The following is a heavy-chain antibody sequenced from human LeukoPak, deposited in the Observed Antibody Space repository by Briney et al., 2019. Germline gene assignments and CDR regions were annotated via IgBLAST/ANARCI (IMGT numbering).Heavy chain of an antibody. CDR1: GFTVSSNY. D-gene: IGHD5-12*01. CDR3: ARANTSGYDSPFDY. J-gene: IGHJ4*02. CDR2: IYSGGSA. Sequence: GGSLRLSCAASGFTVSSNYMSWVRQAPGKGLEWVSVIYSGGSAYYADSVKGRFTISRDNSKITLYLQMNSLRAEDTAVYYCARANTSGYDSPFDYWGQGTLVTVSS. V-gene: IGHV3-53*01.